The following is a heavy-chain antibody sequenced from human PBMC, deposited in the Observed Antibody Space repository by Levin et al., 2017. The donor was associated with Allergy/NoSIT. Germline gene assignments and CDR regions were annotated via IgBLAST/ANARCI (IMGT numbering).Heavy chain of an antibody. CDR1: GFIFSSSW. V-gene: IGHV3-7*01. J-gene: IGHJ4*02. D-gene: IGHD2-8*01. Sequence: GESLKISCAASGFIFSSSWMSWVRQSPGKGLEWVANINQDGSEKSYVDSVKGRFTISRDNAKNSLFLQVNSLRAEDTAMYYCARPNGGPASWWGYWGQGTLVTVSS. CDR2: INQDGSEK. CDR3: ARPNGGPASWWGY.